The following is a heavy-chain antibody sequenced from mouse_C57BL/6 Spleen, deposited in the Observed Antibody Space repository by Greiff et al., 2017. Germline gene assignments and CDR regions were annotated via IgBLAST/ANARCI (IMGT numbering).Heavy chain of an antibody. J-gene: IGHJ2*01. D-gene: IGHD4-1*01. CDR1: GYTFTSYW. CDR2: IYPTSGRT. CDR3: ARSGPLGRSFDY. Sequence: QVQLQQPGAELVKPGASVKMSCKASGYTFTSYWITWVKQRPGQGLEWIGDIYPTSGRTNYNEKFKSKAILTVDTSSNTAYMQLSSLTSEDSAVFYCARSGPLGRSFDYWGQGTTLTVSP. V-gene: IGHV1-55*01.